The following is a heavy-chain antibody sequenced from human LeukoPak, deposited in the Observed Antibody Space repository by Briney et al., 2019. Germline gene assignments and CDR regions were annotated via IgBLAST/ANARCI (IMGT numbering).Heavy chain of an antibody. J-gene: IGHJ4*02. CDR2: ISGSGGST. CDR3: ARWYYDILTGYSDYFDY. Sequence: PGGTLRLSCAASGFTFSSYGMSWVRQAPGKGLEWVSAISGSGGSTYYADSVKGRFTISRDNSKNTLYLQMNSLRAEDTAVYYCARWYYDILTGYSDYFDYWGQGTLVTVSS. V-gene: IGHV3-23*01. D-gene: IGHD3-9*01. CDR1: GFTFSSYG.